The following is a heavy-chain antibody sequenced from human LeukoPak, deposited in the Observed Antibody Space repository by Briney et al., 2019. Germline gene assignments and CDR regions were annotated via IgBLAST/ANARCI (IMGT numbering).Heavy chain of an antibody. Sequence: GASVKVSCKASGYTFTGYYMHWVRQAPGQGLEWMGWINPNSGGTNYAQKFQGRVTMTRDTSISTAYMELSRLRSDDTAVYYCARFEILNYYDSSGYYYGSPGDYWGQGTLVTVSS. D-gene: IGHD3-22*01. V-gene: IGHV1-2*02. CDR3: ARFEILNYYDSSGYYYGSPGDY. J-gene: IGHJ4*02. CDR2: INPNSGGT. CDR1: GYTFTGYY.